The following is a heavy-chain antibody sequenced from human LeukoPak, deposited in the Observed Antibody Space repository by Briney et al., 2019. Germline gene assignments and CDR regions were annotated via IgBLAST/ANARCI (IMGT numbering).Heavy chain of an antibody. CDR3: ARRGSSNDFDY. V-gene: IGHV3-20*04. J-gene: IGHJ4*02. D-gene: IGHD1-1*01. CDR2: INWNGGSR. CDR1: GFTFDDYG. Sequence: GGSLRLSCAASGFTFDDYGMSWVRQAPGKGLEWVSGINWNGGSRGYADSVKGRFTISRDNAKNSLYLQMNSLRADDTALYYCARRGSSNDFDYWGQGTQVTVSS.